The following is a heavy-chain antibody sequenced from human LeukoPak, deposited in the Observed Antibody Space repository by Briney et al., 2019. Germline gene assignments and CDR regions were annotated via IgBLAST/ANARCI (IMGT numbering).Heavy chain of an antibody. Sequence: PSETLSLTCSLSSVSISSYYWTWLRQPPGKTLQWIGNVYFNGDTNFNPSLKSRVTISVDTSNNQFSLKLTSVTAADTAVYYCARQFGLMRSYRHLDHWGPGILVTVSA. J-gene: IGHJ4*02. D-gene: IGHD3/OR15-3a*01. CDR2: VYFNGDT. V-gene: IGHV4-59*08. CDR3: ARQFGLMRSYRHLDH. CDR1: SVSISSYY.